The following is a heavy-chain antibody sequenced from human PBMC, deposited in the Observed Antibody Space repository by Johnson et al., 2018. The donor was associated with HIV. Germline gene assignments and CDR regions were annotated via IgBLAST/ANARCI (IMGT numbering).Heavy chain of an antibody. Sequence: QVQLVESGGGVVQPGGSLRLSCAASGFTFSSYGMHWVRQAPGKGLEWVAFIRYDGRNKYYADPVKGRFTISRDNSKNTLYLQRNSLRAEETAVYYCAKDLRTVKAFDIWGQGTMVTVSS. CDR2: IRYDGRNK. V-gene: IGHV3-30*02. CDR3: AKDLRTVKAFDI. J-gene: IGHJ3*02. D-gene: IGHD4-17*01. CDR1: GFTFSSYG.